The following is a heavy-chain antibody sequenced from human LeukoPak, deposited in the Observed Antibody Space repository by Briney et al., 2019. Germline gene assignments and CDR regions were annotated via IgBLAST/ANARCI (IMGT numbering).Heavy chain of an antibody. Sequence: SETLSLTCAVYGGSFSGYYWSWVRQPPGKGLGWVGEINQSGSTNYNPSLKSRVTISVDTSKNQFSLKLSSVTAADTAVYYCARVPKYSNPRGWFDPWGQGTLVTVSS. CDR2: INQSGST. D-gene: IGHD6-6*01. CDR3: ARVPKYSNPRGWFDP. J-gene: IGHJ5*02. CDR1: GGSFSGYY. V-gene: IGHV4-34*01.